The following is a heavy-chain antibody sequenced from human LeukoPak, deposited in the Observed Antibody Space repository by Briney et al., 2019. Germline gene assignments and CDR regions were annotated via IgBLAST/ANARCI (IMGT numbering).Heavy chain of an antibody. V-gene: IGHV3-23*01. CDR2: ISGSGGST. CDR1: GFTFSSYA. Sequence: GGSLRLSCAASGFTFSSYAMSWVRQAPGKGLEWVSAISGSGGSTYYADSVKGRFTISRDNSKNTLYLQMNSLRAEDTAVYYCSLTDSSGYYTMSDRGQGTLVTVSS. CDR3: SLTDSSGYYTMSD. J-gene: IGHJ4*02. D-gene: IGHD3-22*01.